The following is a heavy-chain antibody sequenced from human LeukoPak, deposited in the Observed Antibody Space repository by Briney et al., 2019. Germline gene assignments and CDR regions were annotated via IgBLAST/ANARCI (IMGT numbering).Heavy chain of an antibody. CDR1: GGTFSSYA. D-gene: IGHD5-18*01. V-gene: IGHV1-69*04. CDR3: ARDQGRYSYGL. Sequence: ASVKVSCKASGGTFSSYAISWVRQAPGQGLEWMGRIIPILGIANYAQKFQGRVTITADKSTSTAYMELSSLRSEDTAVYYCARDQGRYSYGLWGQGTLVTVSS. CDR2: IIPILGIA. J-gene: IGHJ4*02.